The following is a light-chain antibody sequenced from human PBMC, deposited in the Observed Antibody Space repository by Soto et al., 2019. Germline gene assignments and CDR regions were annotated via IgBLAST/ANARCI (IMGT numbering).Light chain of an antibody. J-gene: IGLJ3*02. Sequence: QSALTQPASVSGSPGQSITISCTGTSSDVGSSNLVSWYQQHPGKAPKLMIYEGSKRPSGVSDRFSGSKTGNTASLTISGLQAEDEGDYYCCSYAGSSTWVFGGGTDLTVL. CDR1: SSDVGSSNL. CDR2: EGS. CDR3: CSYAGSSTWV. V-gene: IGLV2-23*01.